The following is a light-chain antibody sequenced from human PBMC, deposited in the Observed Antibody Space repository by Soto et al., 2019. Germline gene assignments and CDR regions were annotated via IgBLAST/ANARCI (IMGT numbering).Light chain of an antibody. J-gene: IGKJ5*01. CDR3: QQRSDWPIT. V-gene: IGKV3-11*01. CDR2: DAS. CDR1: QTVSSY. Sequence: EIVLTQSPATLSLSPGERATLFCRASQTVSSYLVWYQQKPGQAPRLLIYDASNRATGVPARFSGSGSGTDFTLTISSLDHEDCAVYYCQQRSDWPITFGQGTRLEIK.